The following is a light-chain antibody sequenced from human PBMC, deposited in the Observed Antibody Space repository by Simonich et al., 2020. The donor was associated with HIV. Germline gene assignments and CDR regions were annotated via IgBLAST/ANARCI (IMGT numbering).Light chain of an antibody. Sequence: QSALTQPASVSGSPGQSITISCTGTSSDVGGYNYVSWYQQHPGKAPKLMIYDVSKRPSGVSTRFSGSKSANTASLTISGLQAEDEADYYCSSYTSSSTWVFGGGTNLTVL. CDR2: DVS. J-gene: IGLJ3*02. CDR1: SSDVGGYNY. CDR3: SSYTSSSTWV. V-gene: IGLV2-14*03.